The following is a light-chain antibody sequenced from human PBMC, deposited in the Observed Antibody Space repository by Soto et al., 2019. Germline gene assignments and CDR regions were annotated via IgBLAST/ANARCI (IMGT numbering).Light chain of an antibody. Sequence: DIQITQSPSTLSASVGDRVTITCRASHGISQYVSWYQQKPGKAPRLLIYAASSLQSGVPSTFSGSGSGTDFTLTISILQPEDFATYYCQQSYSTPPITFGQGTRLEIK. J-gene: IGKJ5*01. CDR2: AAS. CDR3: QQSYSTPPIT. V-gene: IGKV1-39*01. CDR1: HGISQY.